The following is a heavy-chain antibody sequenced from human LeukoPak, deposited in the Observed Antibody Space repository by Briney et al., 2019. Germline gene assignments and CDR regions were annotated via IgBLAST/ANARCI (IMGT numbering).Heavy chain of an antibody. D-gene: IGHD2-15*01. J-gene: IGHJ4*02. CDR2: ISYDGSNK. CDR1: GFTFSNAW. CDR3: AKDHRWWFLDY. V-gene: IGHV3-30*18. Sequence: GGSLRLSCAASGFTFSNAWMNWVRQAPGKGLEWVAVISYDGSNKYYADSVKGRFTISRDNSKNTLYLQMNSLRAEDTAVYYCAKDHRWWFLDYWGQGTLVTVSS.